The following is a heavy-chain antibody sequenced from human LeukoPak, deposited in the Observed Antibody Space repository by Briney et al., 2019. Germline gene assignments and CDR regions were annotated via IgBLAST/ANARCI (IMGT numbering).Heavy chain of an antibody. D-gene: IGHD1-1*01. CDR2: INHSGST. CDR1: GGSLSDYY. CDR3: ASQVRLERRYYYYYMDV. Sequence: SETLSLACAVYGGSLSDYYWSWIRQPPGKGLEWIGEINHSGSTNYNPSLKSRVTISLDTSKNQFSLKLSSVTAADTAVYYCASQVRLERRYYYYYMDVWDKGTTVTVSS. J-gene: IGHJ6*03. V-gene: IGHV4-34*01.